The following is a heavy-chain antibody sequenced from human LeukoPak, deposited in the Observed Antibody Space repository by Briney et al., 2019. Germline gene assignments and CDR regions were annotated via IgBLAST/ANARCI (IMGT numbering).Heavy chain of an antibody. J-gene: IGHJ3*02. V-gene: IGHV4-34*01. CDR1: GGSFSGYY. CDR3: ARGTEDDAFDI. CDR2: INHSGST. Sequence: SETLCLTCAVYGGSFSGYYWSWIRQPPGKGLEWIGEINHSGSTNYNPSLKSRVTISVDTSKNQFSLKLSSVTAADTAVYYCARGTEDDAFDIWGQGTMVTVSS.